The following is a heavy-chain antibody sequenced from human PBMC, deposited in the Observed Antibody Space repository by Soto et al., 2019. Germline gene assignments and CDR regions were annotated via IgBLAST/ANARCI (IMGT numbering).Heavy chain of an antibody. Sequence: QVQLQQWGAGLLKPSETLSLTCAVYGGSVSGYYWSWIRQPPGKGLEWIGEINHSGSTNYNPSLKSRVTISVDTSKNQFSLKLSSVTAADTAVYYCARGQGRTWFGRPNWCDPWGQGTLVTVSS. CDR1: GGSVSGYY. CDR2: INHSGST. J-gene: IGHJ5*02. D-gene: IGHD3-10*01. V-gene: IGHV4-34*01. CDR3: ARGQGRTWFGRPNWCDP.